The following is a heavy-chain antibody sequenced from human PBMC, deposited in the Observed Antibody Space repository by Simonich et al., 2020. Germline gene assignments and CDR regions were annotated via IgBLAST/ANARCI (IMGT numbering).Heavy chain of an antibody. V-gene: IGHV3-30*07. Sequence: GGGVVQPGRSLRLSCAASGFTFSSYAMHGVRQAPGKGLEWVAVISDDGSNKYYADSVKGRFTISRDNSKNTRYLQMNSLRAEDTSVYYCARDLGSSYYFDYWGQGTLVTVSS. CDR2: ISDDGSNK. CDR1: GFTFSSYA. J-gene: IGHJ4*02. D-gene: IGHD6-6*01. CDR3: ARDLGSSYYFDY.